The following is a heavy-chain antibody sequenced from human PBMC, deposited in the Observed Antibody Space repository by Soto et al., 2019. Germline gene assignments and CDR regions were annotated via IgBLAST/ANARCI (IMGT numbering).Heavy chain of an antibody. V-gene: IGHV4-31*03. D-gene: IGHD3-10*01. CDR3: ARDRLLWFGEFDY. Sequence: SETLSLTCTVSGGSISSGGYYWSWIRQHPGKGLEWIGYIYYSGSTYYNPSLKSRVTISVDTSKNQFSLKLSSVTAADTAVYYCARDRLLWFGEFDYWGQGTLVTVSS. J-gene: IGHJ4*02. CDR2: IYYSGST. CDR1: GGSISSGGYY.